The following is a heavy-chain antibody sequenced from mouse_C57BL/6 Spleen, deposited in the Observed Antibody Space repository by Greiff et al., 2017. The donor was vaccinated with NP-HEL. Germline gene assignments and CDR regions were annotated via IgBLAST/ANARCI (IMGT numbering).Heavy chain of an antibody. Sequence: QVQLQQPGAELVRPGSSVKLSCKASGYTFTSYWMDWVKQRPGQGLEWIGNIYPSDSETYYNQKFKDKATLTVDKSSSTAYMQLSSLTSEDSAVYYCARSGGTNRVTFDYWGQGTTLTVSS. J-gene: IGHJ2*01. CDR2: IYPSDSET. CDR1: GYTFTSYW. CDR3: ARSGGTNRVTFDY. D-gene: IGHD4-1*01. V-gene: IGHV1-61*01.